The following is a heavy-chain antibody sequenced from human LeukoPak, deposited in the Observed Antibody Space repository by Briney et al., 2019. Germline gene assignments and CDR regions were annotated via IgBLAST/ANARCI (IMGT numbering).Heavy chain of an antibody. J-gene: IGHJ4*02. CDR2: INPNSGGT. CDR1: GYTFTGYY. V-gene: IGHV1-2*02. D-gene: IGHD3-10*01. CDR3: ARESTMVRGVIGYFDY. Sequence: ASVKVSCKASGYTFTGYYMHWVRLAPGQGLEWMGWINPNSGGTNYAQKFQGRVTMTRDTSISTAYMELSRLRSDDTAVYYCARESTMVRGVIGYFDYWGQGTLVTVSS.